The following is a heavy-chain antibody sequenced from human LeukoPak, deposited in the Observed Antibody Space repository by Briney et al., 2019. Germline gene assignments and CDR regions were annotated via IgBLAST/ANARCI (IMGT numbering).Heavy chain of an antibody. Sequence: SQTLSLTCTVSGGSISSGDYYWSWIRQPPGKGLEWIGYIYYSGSTYYNPSLKSRVTISVDTSKNQFSLKLSSVTAADTAVYYCPGDSIVVVPAATYYYYYGMDVWGQGTTVTVSS. V-gene: IGHV4-30-4*01. CDR1: GGSISSGDYY. J-gene: IGHJ6*02. CDR3: PGDSIVVVPAATYYYYYGMDV. CDR2: IYYSGST. D-gene: IGHD2-2*01.